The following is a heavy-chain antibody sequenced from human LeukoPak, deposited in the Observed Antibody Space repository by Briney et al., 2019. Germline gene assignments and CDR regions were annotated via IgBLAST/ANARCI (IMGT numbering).Heavy chain of an antibody. CDR2: ISGGGGST. CDR3: ARDPRGPTGYDSSARDTFDY. CDR1: GFTFSSYG. J-gene: IGHJ4*02. D-gene: IGHD3-22*01. Sequence: SGGSLRLSCAASGFTFSSYGMSWVRQAPGKGLEWVSAISGGGGSTYYADSVKGWFTISTDNSKNTLYLRVSSLRVDDTAVYYCARDPRGPTGYDSSARDTFDYWGQGTLVTVSS. V-gene: IGHV3-23*01.